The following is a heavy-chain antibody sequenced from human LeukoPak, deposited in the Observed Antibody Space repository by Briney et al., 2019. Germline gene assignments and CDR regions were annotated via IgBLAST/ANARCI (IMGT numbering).Heavy chain of an antibody. Sequence: PSETLSLTCAVYGGSFSGYYWSWIRQPPGKGLEWIGNIYHSGSTTYNPSLKSRVTLSVDTSKNQFSLRLSSVTAADTAVYYCARRVRVGFREGSFDYWGQGTRVTVST. J-gene: IGHJ4*02. D-gene: IGHD1-26*01. V-gene: IGHV4-34*01. CDR3: ARRVRVGFREGSFDY. CDR1: GGSFSGYY. CDR2: IYHSGST.